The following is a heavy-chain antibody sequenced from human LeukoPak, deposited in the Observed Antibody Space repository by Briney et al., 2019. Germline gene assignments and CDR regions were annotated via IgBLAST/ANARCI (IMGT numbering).Heavy chain of an antibody. CDR1: GFTFSSYS. D-gene: IGHD3-10*01. J-gene: IGHJ4*02. V-gene: IGHV3-48*04. CDR2: ISSSSSTI. CDR3: ARSYFYGSGRYFDY. Sequence: PGGSLRLSCAASGFTFSSYSMNWVRQAPGKGLEWVSYISSSSSTIYYADSVKGRFTISRDNAKNSLYLQMNSLRAEDTAVYYCARSYFYGSGRYFDYWGQGTLVTVSS.